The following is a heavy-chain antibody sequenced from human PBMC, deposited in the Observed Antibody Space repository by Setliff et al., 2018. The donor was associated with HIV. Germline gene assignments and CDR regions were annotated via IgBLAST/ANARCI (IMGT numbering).Heavy chain of an antibody. CDR1: GYTFTNYY. D-gene: IGHD3-22*01. CDR2: INPSGGRT. V-gene: IGHV1-46*01. Sequence: ASVKVSCKASGYTFTNYYIHWVRQAPGQGLEWMGLINPSGGRTSYAQKFQGRVTMTRDTSISTAYMELSRLRSDDTALYYCARGGQDYYDSSGYSLDYWGQGTLVTVSS. J-gene: IGHJ4*02. CDR3: ARGGQDYYDSSGYSLDY.